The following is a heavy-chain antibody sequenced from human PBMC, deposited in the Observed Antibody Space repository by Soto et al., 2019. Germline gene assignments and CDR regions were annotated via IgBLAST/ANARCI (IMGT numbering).Heavy chain of an antibody. D-gene: IGHD3-16*02. V-gene: IGHV3-30-3*01. J-gene: IGHJ4*03. Sequence: GGTLRLSCAASAFTFSSYGLHWVRQAPGRGLEWVALISYDGSDKTYADSVRGRFTISRDNSQNTLYTQMNSLGPQDTAVYYCARSIVRKGRRLSDTWGQGTLVTVSS. CDR1: AFTFSSYG. CDR2: ISYDGSDK. CDR3: ARSIVRKGRRLSDT.